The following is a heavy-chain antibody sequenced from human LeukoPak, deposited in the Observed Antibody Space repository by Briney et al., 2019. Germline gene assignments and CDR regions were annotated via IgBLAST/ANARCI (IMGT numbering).Heavy chain of an antibody. CDR3: AKDAGVVYYDSSGLTDAFDI. CDR1: GFTFDDYA. D-gene: IGHD3-22*01. J-gene: IGHJ3*02. V-gene: IGHV3-9*01. Sequence: PGRSLRLSCAASGFTFDDYAMHWVRQAPGKGLEWVSGISWNSGSIGYADSVKGRFTISRDNAKNSLYLQMNSLRAEDTALYYCAKDAGVVYYDSSGLTDAFDIWGQGTMVTVSS. CDR2: ISWNSGSI.